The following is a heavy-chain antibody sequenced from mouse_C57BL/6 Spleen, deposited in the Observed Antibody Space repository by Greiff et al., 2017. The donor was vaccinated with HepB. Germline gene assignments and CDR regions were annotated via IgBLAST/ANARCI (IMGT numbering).Heavy chain of an antibody. CDR2: ISGGGGNT. J-gene: IGHJ4*01. CDR3: ARIYYYGRNAMDY. Sequence: VQVVESGGGLVKPGGSLKLSCAASGFTFSSYTMSWVRQTPEKRLEWVATISGGGGNTYYPDSVKGRFTISRDNAKNTLYLQMSSLRSEDTALYYCARIYYYGRNAMDYWGQGTSVTVSS. V-gene: IGHV5-9*01. CDR1: GFTFSSYT. D-gene: IGHD1-1*01.